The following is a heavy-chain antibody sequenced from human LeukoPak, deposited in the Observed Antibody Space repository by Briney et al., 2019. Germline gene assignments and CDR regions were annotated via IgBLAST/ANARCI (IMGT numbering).Heavy chain of an antibody. V-gene: IGHV3-30*02. CDR3: AKDLMRDRWFGES. Sequence: GGSLRLSCAASGFTFSYYGMHWVRQAPGKGLEWVAFIRYDGNDKFYAEFVKGRFTISRDTSRNTLYLQMNSLRPEDTAVYYCAKDLMRDRWFGESWGQGTLVTVSS. CDR2: IRYDGNDK. CDR1: GFTFSYYG. D-gene: IGHD3-10*01. J-gene: IGHJ5*02.